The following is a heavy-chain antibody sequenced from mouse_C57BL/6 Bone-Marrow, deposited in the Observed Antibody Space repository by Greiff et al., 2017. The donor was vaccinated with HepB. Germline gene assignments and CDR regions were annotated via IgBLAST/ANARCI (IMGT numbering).Heavy chain of an antibody. CDR1: GYTFTSYW. V-gene: IGHV1-64*01. CDR2: IHPNSGSN. Sequence: VQLQQPGAELVKPGASVKLSCKASGYTFTSYWMHWVKQRPGQGLEWIGMIHPNSGSNNSNEKLKSKATRTVDKSSSTAYMQLRSLTSEDSAVYDCARTTAQAYYFDYWGQGTTLTVSS. J-gene: IGHJ2*01. D-gene: IGHD3-2*02. CDR3: ARTTAQAYYFDY.